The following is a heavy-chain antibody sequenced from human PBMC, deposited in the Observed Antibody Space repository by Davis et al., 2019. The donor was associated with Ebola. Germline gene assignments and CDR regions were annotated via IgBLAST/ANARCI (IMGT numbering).Heavy chain of an antibody. J-gene: IGHJ6*02. D-gene: IGHD2-8*01. CDR1: GYTFTSYG. CDR2: ISAYNGNT. Sequence: AASVKVSCKASGYTFTSYGISWVRQAPGQGLEWMGWISAYNGNTNYAQKLQGRVTMTTDTSTSTAYMELRGLRSDDTAVYYCARVWDCTNGVCYYYYGMDVWGQGTTVTVSS. CDR3: ARVWDCTNGVCYYYYGMDV. V-gene: IGHV1-18*01.